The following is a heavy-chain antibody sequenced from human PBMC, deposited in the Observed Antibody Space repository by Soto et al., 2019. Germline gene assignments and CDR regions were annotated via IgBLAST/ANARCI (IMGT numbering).Heavy chain of an antibody. V-gene: IGHV1-69*12. CDR1: GGTFSTYA. CDR3: ARGIRDYYDSSGYLDY. D-gene: IGHD3-22*01. Sequence: QVQLVQSGAEVKKPGSSVKVSCKASGGTFSTYAINWVRQAPGQGLKWMGGIIPIFGTANYAQKFQGRVTITADECTGTAYMELSSLRSEDTAVYYCARGIRDYYDSSGYLDYWGQGTLVTVSS. CDR2: IIPIFGTA. J-gene: IGHJ4*02.